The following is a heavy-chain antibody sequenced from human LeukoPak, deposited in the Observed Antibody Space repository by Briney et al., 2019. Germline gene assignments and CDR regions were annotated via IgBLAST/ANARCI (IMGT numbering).Heavy chain of an antibody. Sequence: GGSLRLSCAASGFTFSSYWMHWVCQAPGKGLVWVSRINTDGSSTSYADSVKGRFTISRDNAKNTLYLQMNSLRAEDTAVYYCARGAMWDFWSGPPTDYWGQGTLVTVSS. CDR1: GFTFSSYW. CDR2: INTDGSST. J-gene: IGHJ4*02. V-gene: IGHV3-74*01. CDR3: ARGAMWDFWSGPPTDY. D-gene: IGHD3-3*01.